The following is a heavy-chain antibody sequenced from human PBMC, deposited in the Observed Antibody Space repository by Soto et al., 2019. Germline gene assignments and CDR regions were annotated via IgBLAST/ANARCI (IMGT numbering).Heavy chain of an antibody. D-gene: IGHD3-16*01. J-gene: IGHJ6*02. CDR1: GGSFSGYY. Sequence: PSETLSLTCAVYGGSFSGYYWSWIRQPPGKGLEWIGEINHSGSTNYNPSLKSRVTISVDTSKNQFSLKLSSVTAADTAVYYCARGHEGGLIYGMDVWGQGTTVTVSS. CDR3: ARGHEGGLIYGMDV. CDR2: INHSGST. V-gene: IGHV4-34*01.